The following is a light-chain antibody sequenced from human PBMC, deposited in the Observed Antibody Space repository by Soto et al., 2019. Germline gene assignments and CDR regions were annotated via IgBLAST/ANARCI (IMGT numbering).Light chain of an antibody. CDR2: DAS. J-gene: IGKJ1*01. Sequence: DIQMTQSPSSVSASVGDTVTITCRASQGLKFLAWYQQKPGKAPKLLIYDASSLESGVPSRFSGSGSGTEFTLTISSLQPDDFATYYCQQANSFPWTFGQGTKVDIK. CDR1: QGLKF. V-gene: IGKV1-12*01. CDR3: QQANSFPWT.